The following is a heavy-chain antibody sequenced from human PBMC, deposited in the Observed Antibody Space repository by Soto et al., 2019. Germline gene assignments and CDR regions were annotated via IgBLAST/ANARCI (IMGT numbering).Heavy chain of an antibody. Sequence: QVQMVESGGGVAQPGGSLRLSCAVSGFTFSAFAMYWVRQAPGKGLEWVALISYDGRNEDYAESVRGRFTISRDNSKNTLYLDMNSLSAEDSAVCFCAKGVVREPAYFDDWGQGTLVTVSS. V-gene: IGHV3-30*18. CDR2: ISYDGRNE. D-gene: IGHD3-10*01. CDR3: AKGVVREPAYFDD. CDR1: GFTFSAFA. J-gene: IGHJ4*02.